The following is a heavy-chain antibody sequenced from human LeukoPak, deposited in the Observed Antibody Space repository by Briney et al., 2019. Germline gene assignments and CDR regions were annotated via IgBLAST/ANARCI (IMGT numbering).Heavy chain of an antibody. J-gene: IGHJ2*01. Sequence: PSETLSLTCTVSGGSISSYYWSWIRQPAGKGLEWIGRIYTSGSTNYNPSLKSRVTMSVDTSKNQFSLKLSSETAADTAVHYCARLRFLEFDWYFDLWGRGTLVTVSS. CDR3: ARLRFLEFDWYFDL. D-gene: IGHD3-3*01. CDR2: IYTSGST. CDR1: GGSISSYY. V-gene: IGHV4-4*07.